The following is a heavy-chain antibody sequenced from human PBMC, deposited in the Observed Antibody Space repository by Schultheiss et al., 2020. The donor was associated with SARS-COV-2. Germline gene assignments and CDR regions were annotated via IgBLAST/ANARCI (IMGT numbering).Heavy chain of an antibody. CDR1: GYTFTSYG. D-gene: IGHD6-6*01. CDR3: ARALAARQYYYYGMDV. V-gene: IGHV1-46*01. J-gene: IGHJ6*02. CDR2: INPSGGST. Sequence: ASVKVSCKASGYTFTSYGISWVRQAPGQGLEWMGIINPSGGSTSYAQKFQGRVTMTRDTSISTAYMELSRLRSDDTAVYYCARALAARQYYYYGMDVWGQGTTVTVSS.